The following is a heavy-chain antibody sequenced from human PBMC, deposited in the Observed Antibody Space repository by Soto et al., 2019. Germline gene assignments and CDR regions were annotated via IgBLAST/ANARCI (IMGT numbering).Heavy chain of an antibody. CDR1: GFTFSLSA. Sequence: EVQLLECGGGFVQPGESLRLSCAASGFTFSLSAMSWVRQAPGRGLDWVSSLSGGGSTTDYADSVKGRFTISRDNSKNTVHLQMNSLRAEDTAVYYSAKGPEYDILTGCDYWGQGALVTVSS. CDR3: AKGPEYDILTGCDY. V-gene: IGHV3-23*01. CDR2: LSGGGSTT. J-gene: IGHJ4*02. D-gene: IGHD3-9*01.